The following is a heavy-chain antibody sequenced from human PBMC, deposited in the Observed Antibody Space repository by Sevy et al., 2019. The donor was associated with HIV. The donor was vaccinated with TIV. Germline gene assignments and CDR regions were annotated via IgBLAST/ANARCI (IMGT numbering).Heavy chain of an antibody. CDR3: VKEGGGEGGDH. D-gene: IGHD2-21*01. CDR2: IQYDGSNK. V-gene: IGHV3-30*02. J-gene: IGHJ4*02. CDR1: GFSYSSYG. Sequence: GGSLRLSCAASGFSYSSYGMHWVRQAPGKGLEWVAYIQYDGSNKDYADSVKGRFTNSSDNSKNILDLQMNSLRVEDTAGYNCVKEGGGEGGDHWGQGTLVTVSS.